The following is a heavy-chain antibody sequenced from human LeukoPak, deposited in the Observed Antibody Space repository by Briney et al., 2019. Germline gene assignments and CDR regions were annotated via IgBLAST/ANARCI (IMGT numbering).Heavy chain of an antibody. V-gene: IGHV4-38-2*02. CDR3: ARGYSSSWYFNWFDP. Sequence: PSETLSLTCTVSGYSISSGYYWGWIRPPPGKGLEWIGNIYHSGSTFYNPSLKSRVTISVDTSKNQFSLKLSSVTAADTAVYYCARGYSSSWYFNWFDPWGQGTLVTVSS. CDR2: IYHSGST. J-gene: IGHJ5*02. CDR1: GYSISSGYY. D-gene: IGHD6-13*01.